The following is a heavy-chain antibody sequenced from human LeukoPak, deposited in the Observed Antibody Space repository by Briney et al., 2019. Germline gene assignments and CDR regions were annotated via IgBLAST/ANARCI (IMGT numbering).Heavy chain of an antibody. CDR2: IWYEGNTK. V-gene: IGHV3-33*01. J-gene: IGHJ3*02. CDR1: GFTFSSYG. Sequence: GTSLRLPCAASGFTFSSYGMHWVRQAPGKGLEWVALIWYEGNTKKYADSVKGRITISRDNSKNTLYLEMNSLRAEDTAVYYCARGWGSSVYASAFDIWGQGTMVTISS. CDR3: ARGWGSSVYASAFDI. D-gene: IGHD3-22*01.